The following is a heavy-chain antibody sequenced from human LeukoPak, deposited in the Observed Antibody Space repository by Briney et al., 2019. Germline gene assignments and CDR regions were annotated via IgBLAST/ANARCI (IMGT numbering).Heavy chain of an antibody. D-gene: IGHD1-26*01. CDR3: ARDRVQNPWGFDP. V-gene: IGHV3-7*01. CDR1: GFTFSSYA. J-gene: IGHJ5*02. CDR2: IKQDGSEK. Sequence: GGSLRLSCAASGFTFSSYAMSWVRQAPGKGLEWVANIKQDGSEKYYVDSVKGRFTISRDNAKNSLYLQMNSLRAEDTAVYYCARDRVQNPWGFDPWGQGTLVTVSS.